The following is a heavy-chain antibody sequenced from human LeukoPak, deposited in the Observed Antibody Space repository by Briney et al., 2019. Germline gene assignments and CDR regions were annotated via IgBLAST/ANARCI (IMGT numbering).Heavy chain of an antibody. CDR3: ASNPLVTSYYYYYMDV. CDR2: IYTSGST. CDR1: GGSISSYY. J-gene: IGHJ6*03. V-gene: IGHV4-4*07. Sequence: SETLSLTCTVSGGSISSYYWSWIRQPAGKGLEWIGRIYTSGSTNYNPSLKSRVTMSVDTSKNQFSLKLSSVTAADTAVYYCASNPLVTSYYYYYMDVWGKGTTVTVSS. D-gene: IGHD1-26*01.